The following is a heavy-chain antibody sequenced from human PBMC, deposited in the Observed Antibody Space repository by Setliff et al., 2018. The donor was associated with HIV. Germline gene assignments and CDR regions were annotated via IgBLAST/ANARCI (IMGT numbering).Heavy chain of an antibody. CDR3: AGENPDGWLHHYTDV. D-gene: IGHD2-15*01. CDR1: GGSVSSRGYY. V-gene: IGHV4-39*02. CDR2: ILYGGNT. J-gene: IGHJ6*03. Sequence: PSETLSLTCTVSGGSVSSRGYYWGWIRQPPGKGPEWIANILYGGNTYYNPSLKSRVTISVDTSKNQFSLRLTSVTAADTAVYYCAGENPDGWLHHYTDVWGKGTTVTVSS.